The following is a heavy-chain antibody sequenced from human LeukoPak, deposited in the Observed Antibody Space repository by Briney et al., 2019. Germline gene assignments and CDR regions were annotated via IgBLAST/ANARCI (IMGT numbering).Heavy chain of an antibody. Sequence: GGSLRLSCAASGSTFSSYGMHWVRQAPGKGLEWVAFIRYDGSNKYYADSVKGRFTISRDNSKNTLYLQMNSLRAEDTAVYYCAKDSSSWHLYYYYYMDVWGKGTTVTISS. CDR2: IRYDGSNK. V-gene: IGHV3-30*02. CDR3: AKDSSSWHLYYYYYMDV. CDR1: GSTFSSYG. J-gene: IGHJ6*03. D-gene: IGHD6-13*01.